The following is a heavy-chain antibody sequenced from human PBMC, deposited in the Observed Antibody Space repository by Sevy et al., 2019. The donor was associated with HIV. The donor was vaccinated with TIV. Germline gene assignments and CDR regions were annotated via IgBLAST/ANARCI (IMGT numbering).Heavy chain of an antibody. CDR3: AREVGVATTGDHDAFDI. D-gene: IGHD7-27*01. J-gene: IGHJ3*02. Sequence: ASVKVSCKASGDTFSTYGLSWVRQAPGQGLEWMGGIIPIFGTPNYAQKFQGRVTITADESASTAYMELSSLRSEETALYYCAREVGVATTGDHDAFDIWGHGTLVTVSS. CDR2: IIPIFGTP. V-gene: IGHV1-69*13. CDR1: GDTFSTYG.